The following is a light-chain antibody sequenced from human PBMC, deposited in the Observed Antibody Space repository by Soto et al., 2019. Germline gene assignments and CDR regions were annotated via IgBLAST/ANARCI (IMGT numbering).Light chain of an antibody. CDR1: QGVSSW. CDR3: QQANSFPWT. J-gene: IGKJ1*01. CDR2: AAS. V-gene: IGKV1-12*01. Sequence: DIQMTQSPSSVSASVGDRVTITCRASQGVSSWLAWYQQKAGKAPKLLIFAASTLQRGVPSRFSGSGSGTDFTLSISSLQPEDFATYYWQQANSFPWTFGQGTKVEIK.